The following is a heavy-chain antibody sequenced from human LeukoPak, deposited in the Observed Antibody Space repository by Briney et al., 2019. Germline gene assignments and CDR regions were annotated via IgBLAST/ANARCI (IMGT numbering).Heavy chain of an antibody. V-gene: IGHV4-59*01. CDR2: VASSGTS. Sequence: SETLSLTCTVSGDSLNTYYRTWIRQTPGKELEWIGFVASSGTSNYNPSLKSRVSISIDTSKNQFSLALTSVTPADTAVYYCARVVRGVVTSNWFDPWGQGTLVSVSS. J-gene: IGHJ5*02. CDR3: ARVVRGVVTSNWFDP. D-gene: IGHD2-21*02. CDR1: GDSLNTYY.